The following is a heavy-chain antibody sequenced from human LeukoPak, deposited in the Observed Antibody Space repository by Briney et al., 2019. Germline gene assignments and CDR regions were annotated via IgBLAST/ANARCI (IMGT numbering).Heavy chain of an antibody. J-gene: IGHJ4*02. Sequence: GGSLRLSCAASGFTFSYYTMNWVRQAPGKGLEWVSSISSSSSYIYYADSVKGRFTISRDNATNSLYLQMKSLRAEDAAVYYCAIGRRDGYNLVDSFDYWGQGTLVTVSS. CDR3: AIGRRDGYNLVDSFDY. D-gene: IGHD5-24*01. CDR1: GFTFSYYT. CDR2: ISSSSSYI. V-gene: IGHV3-21*01.